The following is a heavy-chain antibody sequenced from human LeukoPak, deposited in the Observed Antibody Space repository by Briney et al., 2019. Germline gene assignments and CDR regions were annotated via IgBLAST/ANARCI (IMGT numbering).Heavy chain of an antibody. CDR3: ARQALELNAFDI. D-gene: IGHD1-7*01. Sequence: PSETLSLTCAVYGGSFSGYYWSWIRQPPGKGLEWIGEINHSGSTNYNPSLKSRVTISVDTSKNQFSLKLSSVTAADTAVYYCARQALELNAFDIWGQGTMVTVSS. J-gene: IGHJ3*02. CDR1: GGSFSGYY. V-gene: IGHV4-34*01. CDR2: INHSGST.